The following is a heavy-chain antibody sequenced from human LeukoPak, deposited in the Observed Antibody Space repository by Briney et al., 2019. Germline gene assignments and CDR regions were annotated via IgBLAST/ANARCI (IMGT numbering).Heavy chain of an antibody. CDR1: GYTFTSYY. Sequence: ASVKVSCKASGYTFTSYYMYWVRQAPGQGLEWMGIIDPSGGSTSYAQNFQGRVTMTRDTSTTTVYMELGSLRSEDTAVYYCARDRITMKVVPGSDAFDIWGQGTMVIVSS. V-gene: IGHV1-46*01. D-gene: IGHD3-22*01. CDR3: ARDRITMKVVPGSDAFDI. J-gene: IGHJ3*02. CDR2: IDPSGGST.